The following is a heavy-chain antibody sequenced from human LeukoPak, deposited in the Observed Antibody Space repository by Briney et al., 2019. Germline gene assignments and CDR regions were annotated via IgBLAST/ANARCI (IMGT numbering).Heavy chain of an antibody. CDR1: AFTFSDYS. CDR2: ISGRSSTI. CDR3: ARDRLASGSYFFDY. V-gene: IGHV3-48*01. J-gene: IGHJ4*02. D-gene: IGHD1-26*01. Sequence: GGSLRLSCAASAFTFSDYSMNWVRQAPGKGLEWISYISGRSSTIYYADSVRGRFTISRDNAKNSMYLQMNSLRAEDTAVYYCARDRLASGSYFFDYWGQGTLVTVSS.